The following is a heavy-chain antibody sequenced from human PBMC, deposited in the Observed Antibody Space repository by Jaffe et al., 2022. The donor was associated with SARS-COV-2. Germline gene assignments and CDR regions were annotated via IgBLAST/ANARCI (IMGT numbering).Heavy chain of an antibody. D-gene: IGHD3-10*01. CDR1: GFTFSNAW. CDR2: IKSKTDGGTT. J-gene: IGHJ4*02. Sequence: EVQLVESGGGLVKPGGSLRLSCAASGFTFSNAWMSWVRQAPGKGLEWVGRIKSKTDGGTTDYAAPVKGRFTISRDDSKNTLYLQMNSLKTEDTAVYYCTTDLELLWFGESLGSLIAGEETDYWGQGTLVTVSS. V-gene: IGHV3-15*01. CDR3: TTDLELLWFGESLGSLIAGEETDY.